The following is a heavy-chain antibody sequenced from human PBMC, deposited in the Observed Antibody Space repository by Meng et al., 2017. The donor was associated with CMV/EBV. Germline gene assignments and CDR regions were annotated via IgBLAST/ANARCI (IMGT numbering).Heavy chain of an antibody. D-gene: IGHD6-6*01. V-gene: IGHV5-51*01. Sequence: GGSLRLSCKGSGYSFTTYWIAWVRQMPGKGLEWMGIIHPGDSHTRNSPSFQGQVTISADKSTSTAYLQWSSLKASDTAMYYCAKVDEYSSSSLFNHYYLMDVWGQGTTVTVSS. CDR2: IHPGDSHT. J-gene: IGHJ6*02. CDR1: GYSFTTYW. CDR3: AKVDEYSSSSLFNHYYLMDV.